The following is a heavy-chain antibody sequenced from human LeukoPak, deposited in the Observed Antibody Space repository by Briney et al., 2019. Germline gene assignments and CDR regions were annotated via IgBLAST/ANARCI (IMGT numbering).Heavy chain of an antibody. V-gene: IGHV3-30*02. D-gene: IGHD6-13*01. CDR2: IRYDGSNK. J-gene: IGHJ4*02. CDR3: AKDISGSWSIDY. CDR1: GFTFTSYG. Sequence: GGSLRLSCAASGFTFTSYGIHWVRQAPGKGLEWVAFIRYDGSNKYYADSVKGRFTISRDNSKNTLYLQMNSLRAEDTAVYYCAKDISGSWSIDYWGQGTLVTVSA.